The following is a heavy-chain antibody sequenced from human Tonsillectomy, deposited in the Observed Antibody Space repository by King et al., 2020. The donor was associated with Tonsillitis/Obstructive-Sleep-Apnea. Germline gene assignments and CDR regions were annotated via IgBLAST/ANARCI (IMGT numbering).Heavy chain of an antibody. J-gene: IGHJ5*02. CDR3: ARVEAIAGGSKWFDP. CDR2: ISGSISYT. CDR1: GFTFSYYY. V-gene: IGHV3-11*05. Sequence: VQLVESGGGLVKPGGSLRLSWAASGFTFSYYYMSLIRQAPGKGLERGSYISGSISYTNYADSLKGRFTISRDNAKNSLYLQMNSLRAEDTAVYYCARVEAIAGGSKWFDPWGQGTLVTVSS. D-gene: IGHD6-13*01.